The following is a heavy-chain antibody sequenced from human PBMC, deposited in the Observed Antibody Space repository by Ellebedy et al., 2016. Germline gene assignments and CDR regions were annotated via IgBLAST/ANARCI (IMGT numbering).Heavy chain of an antibody. Sequence: GESLKISCAASWFSVSNKYMGWVRQAPGKGLEWVSIIYVGGSTYYTDSVKGRFTISRDYSKNSLNLQMNSLRAEDTDVYSCVYCSGSYLGGFDYWGQGTLVTVSS. CDR2: IYVGGST. CDR3: VYCSGSYLGGFDY. V-gene: IGHV3-53*01. CDR1: WFSVSNKY. D-gene: IGHD1-26*01. J-gene: IGHJ4*02.